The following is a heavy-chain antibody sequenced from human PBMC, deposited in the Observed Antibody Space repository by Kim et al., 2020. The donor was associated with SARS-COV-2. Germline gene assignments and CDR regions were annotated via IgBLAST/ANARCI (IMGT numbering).Heavy chain of an antibody. V-gene: IGHV5-10-1*01. J-gene: IGHJ4*02. CDR3: ARRSSSLGSFDY. Sequence: NYRPSFHGRVTISADKSISTAYLQWSSLKASDTAMYYCARRSSSLGSFDYWGQGTLVTVSS. D-gene: IGHD6-6*01.